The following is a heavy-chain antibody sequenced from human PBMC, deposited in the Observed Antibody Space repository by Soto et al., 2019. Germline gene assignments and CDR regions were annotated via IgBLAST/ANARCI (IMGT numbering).Heavy chain of an antibody. CDR1: GFTFSSCA. CDR2: ISGSGGST. J-gene: IGHJ4*02. Sequence: GGSLRLSCAASGFTFSSCAMSWVRQAPGKGLEWVSAISGSGGSTYYADSVKGRFTISRDNSKNTLYLQMNSLRAEDTAVYYCAKDPYCSGGSCVDYWGQGTLVTVSS. V-gene: IGHV3-23*01. CDR3: AKDPYCSGGSCVDY. D-gene: IGHD2-15*01.